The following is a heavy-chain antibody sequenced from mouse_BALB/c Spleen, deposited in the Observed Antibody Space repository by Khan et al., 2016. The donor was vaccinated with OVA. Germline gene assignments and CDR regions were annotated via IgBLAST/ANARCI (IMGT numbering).Heavy chain of an antibody. CDR1: GFSLSDYG. J-gene: IGHJ4*01. V-gene: IGHV2-6-5*01. Sequence: VELVESGPGLVAPSQNLSITCTVSGFSLSDYGVSWIRQPPGKGLEWLGVIWGGGSTYYNSALKSRLSISKDNSKSQVSLKRSSLQSDDTAMFYCAKGVWSYYYTVDYWGQGTSVTVSA. CDR3: AKGVWSYYYTVDY. CDR2: IWGGGST.